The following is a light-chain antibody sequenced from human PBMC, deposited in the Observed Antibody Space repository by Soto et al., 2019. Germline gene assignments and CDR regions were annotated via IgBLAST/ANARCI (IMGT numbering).Light chain of an antibody. J-gene: IGKJ1*01. CDR2: GAS. CDR3: QQYNNWSGT. CDR1: QSVSSN. Sequence: EILMTQSPATLSVSPGERATLSCRVSQSVSSNLAWYQQKPGQAPRLLIYGASTRATGIPARFSGSGSGTEFTLTISSLQSEDFAVYYCQQYNNWSGTFGQGTKVDIK. V-gene: IGKV3-15*01.